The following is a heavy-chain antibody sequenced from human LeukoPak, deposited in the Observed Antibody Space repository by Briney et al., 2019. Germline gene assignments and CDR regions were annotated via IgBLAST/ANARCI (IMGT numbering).Heavy chain of an antibody. D-gene: IGHD6-13*01. Sequence: ASVKASCKASGYTFTSYDINWVRQATGQGLEWMGWMNPNSGNTGYAQKFQGRVTMTRNTSISTAYMELSSLRSEDTAVYYCARGGQYSSSWFYYYYMDVWGKGTTVTVSS. CDR2: MNPNSGNT. CDR1: GYTFTSYD. CDR3: ARGGQYSSSWFYYYYMDV. V-gene: IGHV1-8*01. J-gene: IGHJ6*03.